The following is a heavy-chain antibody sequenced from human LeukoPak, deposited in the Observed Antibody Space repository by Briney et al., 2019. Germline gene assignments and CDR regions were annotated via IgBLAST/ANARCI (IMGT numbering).Heavy chain of an antibody. CDR1: GYSISSDYY. Sequence: PSETLSLTCTVSGYSISSDYYWTWIRQPPGKGLEWIGEINHSEISNYNPSLKSRVTISVDTSNNRVSLNLSSVTAADTAVYYCARLNIDGGYDFWGQGTLVTVSS. J-gene: IGHJ4*02. V-gene: IGHV4-38-2*02. CDR3: ARLNIDGGYDF. CDR2: INHSEIS. D-gene: IGHD3-16*01.